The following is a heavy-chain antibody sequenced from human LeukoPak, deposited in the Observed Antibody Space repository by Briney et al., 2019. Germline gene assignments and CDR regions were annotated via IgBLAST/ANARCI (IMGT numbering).Heavy chain of an antibody. CDR2: IRSKANSYAT. CDR3: TSSYCSGGSCYRRYNYYYYMDV. CDR1: GFTFSGSA. V-gene: IGHV3-73*01. D-gene: IGHD2-15*01. J-gene: IGHJ6*03. Sequence: GGSLRLSCAASGFTFSGSAMHWVGQASGKGLEWVGRIRSKANSYATAYAASVKGRFTISRDDSKNTAYLQMNSLKTEDTAVYYCTSSYCSGGSCYRRYNYYYYMDVWGKGTTVTVSS.